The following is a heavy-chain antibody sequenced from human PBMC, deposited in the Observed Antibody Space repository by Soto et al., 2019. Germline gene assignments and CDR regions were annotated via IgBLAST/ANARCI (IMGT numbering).Heavy chain of an antibody. CDR3: ARQTVVPTEVPGPLDD. Sequence: XTQSLTCAASGEYISGYYRSWLRPPKRRGLEWVGYIYYLGNTNYNPSLMSRVTISVDTSKNQFSLRLNSVTAADTAVYDGARQTVVPTEVPGPLDDWGQGSLFAVS. V-gene: IGHV4-59*01. CDR2: IYYLGNT. J-gene: IGHJ4*02. CDR1: GEYISGYY. D-gene: IGHD2-15*01.